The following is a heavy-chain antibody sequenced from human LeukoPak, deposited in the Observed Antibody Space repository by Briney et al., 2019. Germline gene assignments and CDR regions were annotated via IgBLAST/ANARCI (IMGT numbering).Heavy chain of an antibody. CDR1: GGSISSYY. V-gene: IGHV4-4*07. J-gene: IGHJ4*02. CDR3: ARIGYCSSTSCYDDY. D-gene: IGHD2-2*01. Sequence: PSETLSLTCTVSGGSISSYYWSWIRQPAGKGLEWIGRIYTSGSTNYNPSLKSRVTMSVDTPKNQFSLKLSSVTAADTAVYYCARIGYCSSTSCYDDYWGQGTLVTVSS. CDR2: IYTSGST.